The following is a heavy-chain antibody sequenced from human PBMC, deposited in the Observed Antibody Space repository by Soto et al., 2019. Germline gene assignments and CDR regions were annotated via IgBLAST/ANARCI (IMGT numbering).Heavy chain of an antibody. CDR2: ISAYNGNT. Sequence: ASVKVSCKASGCTFSSYTISWVRQAPGQGLEWMGWISAYNGNTNYAQKLQGRVTMTTDTSTSTAYMELRSLRSDDTAVYYCARDRSAFPNWFDPWGQGTLVTVS. V-gene: IGHV1-18*01. D-gene: IGHD2-15*01. CDR3: ARDRSAFPNWFDP. J-gene: IGHJ5*02. CDR1: GCTFSSYT.